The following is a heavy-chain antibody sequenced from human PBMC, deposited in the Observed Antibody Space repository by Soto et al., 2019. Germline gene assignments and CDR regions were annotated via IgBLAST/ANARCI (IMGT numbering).Heavy chain of an antibody. Sequence: GGSLRLSCAASGFTFSSYSMNWVRQAPGKGLEWVSYISSSSSTIYYADSVKGRFTISRDNAKNSLYLQMNSLRDEDTAVYYCARFYYGSGSYQGDYYYYGMDVWGQGTTVTVSS. J-gene: IGHJ6*02. V-gene: IGHV3-48*02. CDR1: GFTFSSYS. CDR2: ISSSSSTI. CDR3: ARFYYGSGSYQGDYYYYGMDV. D-gene: IGHD3-10*01.